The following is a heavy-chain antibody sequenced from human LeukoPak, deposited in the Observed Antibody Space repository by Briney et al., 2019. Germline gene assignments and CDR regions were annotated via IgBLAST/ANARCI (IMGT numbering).Heavy chain of an antibody. Sequence: GGSLRLSCTVSGFTVSINSMSWVRQAPGKGLEWVSFIYSGGNTHYSDSVKGRFTISRDNSKNTLYLQMNSLRAEDTAVYYCARGGVSVGGNFDYWGQGTLVTVSS. J-gene: IGHJ4*02. CDR3: ARGGVSVGGNFDY. D-gene: IGHD4-23*01. CDR2: IYSGGNT. V-gene: IGHV3-66*01. CDR1: GFTVSINS.